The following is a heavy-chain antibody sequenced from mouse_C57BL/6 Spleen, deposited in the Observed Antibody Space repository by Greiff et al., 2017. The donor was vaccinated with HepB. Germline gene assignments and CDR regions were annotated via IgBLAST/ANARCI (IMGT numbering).Heavy chain of an antibody. D-gene: IGHD1-1*01. V-gene: IGHV1-72*01. CDR3: AREERYCYGSSLAWFAY. J-gene: IGHJ3*01. CDR1: GYTFTSYW. Sequence: QVHVKQPGAELVKPGASVKLSCKASGYTFTSYWMHWVKQRPGRGLEWIGRIDPNSGGTKYNEKFKSKATLTVDKPSSTAYMQLSSLTSEDSAVYYCAREERYCYGSSLAWFAYWGQGTLVTVSA. CDR2: IDPNSGGT.